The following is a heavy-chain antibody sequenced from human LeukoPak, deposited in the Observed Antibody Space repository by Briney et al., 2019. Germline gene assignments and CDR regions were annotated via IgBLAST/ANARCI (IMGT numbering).Heavy chain of an antibody. CDR2: INPNSGGT. V-gene: IGHV1-2*02. Sequence: GESLKISCKASGYTFTGYYMHWVRQAPGQGLEWMGWINPNSGGTNYAQKFQGRVTMTRDTSISTAYMELSRLRSDDTAVYYCARGSYDSSDFEYFHHWGQGTLVTVSS. J-gene: IGHJ1*01. CDR3: ARGSYDSSDFEYFHH. D-gene: IGHD3-22*01. CDR1: GYTFTGYY.